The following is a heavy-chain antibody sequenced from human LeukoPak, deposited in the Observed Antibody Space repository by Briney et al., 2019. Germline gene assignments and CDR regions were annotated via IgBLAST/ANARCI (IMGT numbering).Heavy chain of an antibody. CDR3: ARDDSGTISGVVNDAFDI. CDR1: GGTFSSYA. V-gene: IGHV1-69*05. J-gene: IGHJ3*02. D-gene: IGHD3-3*01. Sequence: SVKVSCKASGGTFSSYAISWVRQAPGQGLEWMGGIIPIFGTANYAQKFQGRVTITTDESTSTAYMELSSLRSEDTAVYYCARDDSGTISGVVNDAFDIWGQGTMVTVSS. CDR2: IIPIFGTA.